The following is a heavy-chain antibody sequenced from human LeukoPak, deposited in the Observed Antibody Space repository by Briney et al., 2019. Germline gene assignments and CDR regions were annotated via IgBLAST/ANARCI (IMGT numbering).Heavy chain of an antibody. CDR3: ARYNGDLTGGFDY. D-gene: IGHD4-17*01. Sequence: ASVKVSCKASGYTFTDYYIHWVRQAPGQGLEWMGWINPNSGATNSAQKFQGRVTMTRDTSTSTVYMELSSLRSEDTAVYYCARYNGDLTGGFDYWGQGTLVTVSS. V-gene: IGHV1-2*02. CDR2: INPNSGAT. J-gene: IGHJ4*02. CDR1: GYTFTDYY.